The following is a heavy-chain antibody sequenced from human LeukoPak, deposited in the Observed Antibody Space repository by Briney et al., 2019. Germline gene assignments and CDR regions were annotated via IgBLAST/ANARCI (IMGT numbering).Heavy chain of an antibody. CDR1: VFTFIKNY. J-gene: IGHJ1*01. V-gene: IGHV3-53*01. CDR3: ALGATGEYLQY. Sequence: PGGSLRLSCAASVFTFIKNYMTCVRQAPGGRGEWVSVIYSGGRTYYADSVKGRFTISRDSSKNTLYLQMDSLRTEDTAVYYCALGATGEYLQYWGQGTLVTVSS. D-gene: IGHD1-26*01. CDR2: IYSGGRT.